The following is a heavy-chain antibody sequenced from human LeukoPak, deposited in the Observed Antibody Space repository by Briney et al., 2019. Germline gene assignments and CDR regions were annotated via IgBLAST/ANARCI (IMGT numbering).Heavy chain of an antibody. CDR1: GFTFSSYS. D-gene: IGHD6-19*01. CDR2: ISSSSSYI. J-gene: IGHJ6*02. V-gene: IGHV3-21*01. Sequence: GGSLRLSCAASGFTFSSYSMNWVRQAPGKGREWVSSISSSSSYIYYADSVKGRFTIPRDNAKNSLYLQMNSLRAEDTAVYYCARESSGGDYYYYGMDVWGQGTTVTVSS. CDR3: ARESSGGDYYYYGMDV.